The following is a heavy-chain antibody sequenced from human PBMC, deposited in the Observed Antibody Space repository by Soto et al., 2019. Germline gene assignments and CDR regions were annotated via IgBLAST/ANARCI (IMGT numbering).Heavy chain of an antibody. V-gene: IGHV3-23*01. J-gene: IGHJ5*02. CDR2: ISGSGDRT. CDR1: GLTFSIYA. D-gene: IGHD1-1*01. Sequence: GGSLRLSCAGSGLTFSIYATSWVRQPPGGGLEWVSDISGSGDRTLYADSVKGRFTISRDNSKNMVYLQMNGLRAEDTAVYYCAKAQIPEAHGVLDRWGQGTLVTVSS. CDR3: AKAQIPEAHGVLDR.